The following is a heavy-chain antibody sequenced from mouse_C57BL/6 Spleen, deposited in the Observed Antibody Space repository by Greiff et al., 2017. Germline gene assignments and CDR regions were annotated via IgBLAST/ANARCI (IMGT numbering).Heavy chain of an antibody. J-gene: IGHJ3*01. V-gene: IGHV1-55*01. CDR1: GYTFTSYW. Sequence: VQLQQPGAELVKPGASVKMSCKASGYTFTSYWITWVKQRPGQGLEWIGDIYPGSGSTNYNEKFKSKATLTVDTSSSTAYMQLSSLTSEDSAVXYCAREEDGNFGNAWFAYWGQGTLVTVSA. CDR3: AREEDGNFGNAWFAY. D-gene: IGHD2-1*01. CDR2: IYPGSGST.